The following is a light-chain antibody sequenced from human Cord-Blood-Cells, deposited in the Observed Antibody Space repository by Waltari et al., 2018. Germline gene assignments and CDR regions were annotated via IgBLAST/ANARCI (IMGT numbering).Light chain of an antibody. Sequence: QSALTQPASVSGSPGQSITISCPGTSSDVGGYNYVSWYQQHPGKAPKLMIYDVSNRPPGVSNRFSGSKSGNTASLTISGLQAEDEADYYCSSYTSSSTWVFGGGTKLTVL. CDR1: SSDVGGYNY. CDR2: DVS. J-gene: IGLJ3*02. V-gene: IGLV2-14*03. CDR3: SSYTSSSTWV.